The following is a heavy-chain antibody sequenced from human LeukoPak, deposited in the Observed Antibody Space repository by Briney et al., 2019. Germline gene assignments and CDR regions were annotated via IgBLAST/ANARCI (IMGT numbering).Heavy chain of an antibody. CDR3: PRMKTPAYSGSYYWPQYY. D-gene: IGHD1-26*01. CDR2: ISAYNGNT. Sequence: GASVKVSCKASGYTFTSYGISWVRQAPGQGLEWMGWISAYNGNTNYAQKLQGRVTMTTDTSTSTAYMELRSLRSDATAVYYCPRMKTPAYSGSYYWPQYYWGQGTLVTVSS. CDR1: GYTFTSYG. J-gene: IGHJ4*02. V-gene: IGHV1-18*01.